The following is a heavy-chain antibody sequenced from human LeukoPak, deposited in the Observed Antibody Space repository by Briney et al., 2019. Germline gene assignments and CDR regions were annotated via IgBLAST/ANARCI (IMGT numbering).Heavy chain of an antibody. CDR3: AKFAAYPYSSSWYKNWFDP. CDR2: ISGSGGST. J-gene: IGHJ5*02. Sequence: PGGSLRLSCAASGFTFSSYAMSWVRQAPGKGLEWVSAISGSGGSTYYADSVKGRITISRDNSKNTLYLQMNSLRAEDTAVYYCAKFAAYPYSSSWYKNWFDPWGQGTLVTVSS. CDR1: GFTFSSYA. V-gene: IGHV3-23*01. D-gene: IGHD6-13*01.